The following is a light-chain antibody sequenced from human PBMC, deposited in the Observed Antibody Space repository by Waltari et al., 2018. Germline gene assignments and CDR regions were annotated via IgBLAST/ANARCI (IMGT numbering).Light chain of an antibody. CDR2: LGS. V-gene: IGKV2-28*01. Sequence: DLVVTPSPLSLPVTPGEPASISCRSSQSLLHSNGFNYLDWYLQKPGQSPQLLIYLGSNRASGVPDRFSGSGSGTDFTLKISRVEAEDVGVYYCMQSLRALWTFGQGTKVEIK. CDR3: MQSLRALWT. J-gene: IGKJ1*01. CDR1: QSLLHSNGFNY.